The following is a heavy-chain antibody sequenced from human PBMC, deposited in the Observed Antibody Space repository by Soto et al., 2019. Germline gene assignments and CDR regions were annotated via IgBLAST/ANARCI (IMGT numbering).Heavy chain of an antibody. CDR2: INPNSGGT. V-gene: IGHV1-2*02. Sequence: QVQLVQSGAEVKKPWDSVTVSCKASGYTFTAYYMHWLRQAPGQGLEWMGWINPNSGGTKYAQKFQGRVTMTNATCISTAYMELSRLGSDETDVYYCARGDFDSSANYYEGWFDPWGQGTLVTVSS. CDR1: GYTFTAYY. J-gene: IGHJ5*02. CDR3: ARGDFDSSANYYEGWFDP. D-gene: IGHD3-22*01.